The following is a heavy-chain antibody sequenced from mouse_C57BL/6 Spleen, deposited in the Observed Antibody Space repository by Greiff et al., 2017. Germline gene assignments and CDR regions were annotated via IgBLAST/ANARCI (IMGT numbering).Heavy chain of an antibody. CDR3: ARVDYDGAY. CDR2: INPGSGGT. J-gene: IGHJ3*01. V-gene: IGHV1-54*01. Sequence: VQLQQSGAELVRPGTSVKVSCKASGYAFTNYLIEWVKQRPGQGLEWIGVINPGSGGTNYNEKFKGKATLTADKSSSTAYMQLSSLTSEDSAVYFCARVDYDGAYWGQGTLVTVSA. CDR1: GYAFTNYL. D-gene: IGHD2-4*01.